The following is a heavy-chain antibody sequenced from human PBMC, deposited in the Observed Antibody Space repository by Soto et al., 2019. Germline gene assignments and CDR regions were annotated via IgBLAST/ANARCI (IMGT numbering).Heavy chain of an antibody. J-gene: IGHJ6*02. V-gene: IGHV1-69*06. CDR2: IIPIFGTA. D-gene: IGHD3-22*01. Sequence: AASVKVSCKASGGTFSSYAISWVRQAPGQGLEWMGGIIPIFGTANYAQKFQGRVTITADKSTSTAYMELSSLRSEDTAVYYCASSYYDSSGYYYYYYGMDVWGQGTTVTVSS. CDR1: GGTFSSYA. CDR3: ASSYYDSSGYYYYYYGMDV.